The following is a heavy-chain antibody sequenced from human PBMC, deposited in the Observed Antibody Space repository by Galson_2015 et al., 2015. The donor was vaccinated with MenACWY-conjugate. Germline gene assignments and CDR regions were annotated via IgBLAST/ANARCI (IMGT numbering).Heavy chain of an antibody. CDR1: GDSVPTNSAA. V-gene: IGHV6-1*01. Sequence: CAISGDSVPTNSAAWNWIRQSPSRGLERLVRTYYKSKWYTDYAASVRGRTTIIPDTSKKLLSLQLSTLTPEHTPIYYCAREEMFSIYFYACDSWGPASLGTVSS. CDR2: TYYKSKWYT. CDR3: AREEMFSIYFYACDS. J-gene: IGHJ4*02. D-gene: IGHD2/OR15-2a*01.